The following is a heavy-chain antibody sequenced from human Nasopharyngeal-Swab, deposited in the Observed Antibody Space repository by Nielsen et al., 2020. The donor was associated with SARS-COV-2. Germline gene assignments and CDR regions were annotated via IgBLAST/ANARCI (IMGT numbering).Heavy chain of an antibody. Sequence: GGSLRLSCAASGFTFSSYWMHWVRQAPGKGLVWVSRINSDGSSTSYADSVKGRFTISRDNAKNTLYLQMNSLRAEDTAVYYCARSRYSGYDFPYMDVWGKGTTVTVSS. CDR2: INSDGSST. J-gene: IGHJ6*03. CDR1: GFTFSSYW. CDR3: ARSRYSGYDFPYMDV. D-gene: IGHD5-12*01. V-gene: IGHV3-74*01.